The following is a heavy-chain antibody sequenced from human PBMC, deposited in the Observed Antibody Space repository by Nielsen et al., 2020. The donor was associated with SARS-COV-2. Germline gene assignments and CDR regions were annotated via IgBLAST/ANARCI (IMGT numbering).Heavy chain of an antibody. CDR2: ISYDGSNK. D-gene: IGHD3-9*01. V-gene: IGHV3-30*18. Sequence: GGSLRLSCAASGFTFSSYGMHWVRQAPGKGLEWVAVISYDGSNKYYADSVKGRFTISRDNAKNSLYLQMNSLRAEDTALYYCAKDISNYDILTGYYDYWGQGTLVTVSS. J-gene: IGHJ4*02. CDR1: GFTFSSYG. CDR3: AKDISNYDILTGYYDY.